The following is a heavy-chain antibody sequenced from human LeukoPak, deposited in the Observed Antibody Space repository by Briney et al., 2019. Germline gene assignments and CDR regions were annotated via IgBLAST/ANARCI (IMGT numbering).Heavy chain of an antibody. V-gene: IGHV1-58*02. Sequence: SVKVSCKASGYMFISYGISWVRQAPGQGLEWIGWIVVGSGNTNYAQKFQERVTITRDMSTSTAYIELSSLRSEDTAVYYCAAVRDAFDIWGQGTMVTVSS. CDR1: GYMFISYG. CDR2: IVVGSGNT. J-gene: IGHJ3*02. CDR3: AAVRDAFDI.